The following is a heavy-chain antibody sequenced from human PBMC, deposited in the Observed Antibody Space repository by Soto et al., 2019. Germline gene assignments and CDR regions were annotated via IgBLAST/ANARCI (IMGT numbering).Heavy chain of an antibody. CDR1: GGSISSGGYY. CDR2: IYYSGST. CDR3: ARVRGGSTLPGSGYYYYMDV. V-gene: IGHV4-61*08. Sequence: SETLSVTCTVSGGSISSGGYYWSWIRQHPGKGLEWIGYIYYSGSTNYNPSLKSRVTISVDTSKNQFSLKLSSVTAADTAVYYCARVRGGSTLPGSGYYYYMDVWGKGTTVTVSS. J-gene: IGHJ6*03. D-gene: IGHD2-15*01.